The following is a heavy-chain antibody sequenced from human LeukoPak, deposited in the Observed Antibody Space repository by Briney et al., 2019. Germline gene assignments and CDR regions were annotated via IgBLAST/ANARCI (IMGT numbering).Heavy chain of an antibody. Sequence: GGSLRLSCAASGLTFSSYSMNWVRQAPGEGLEGASSISSSSSYIYYADSVKGRFTISRDNAKNSLSLQMNSLRAEDTAVYYCAREAVYSGSNYYYGMDVWGKGTTVTVSS. J-gene: IGHJ6*04. CDR2: ISSSSSYI. D-gene: IGHD5-12*01. CDR3: AREAVYSGSNYYYGMDV. V-gene: IGHV3-21*01. CDR1: GLTFSSYS.